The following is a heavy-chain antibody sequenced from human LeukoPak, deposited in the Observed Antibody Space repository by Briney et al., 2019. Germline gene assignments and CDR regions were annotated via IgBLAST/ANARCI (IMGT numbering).Heavy chain of an antibody. CDR2: INLSGST. V-gene: IGHV4-34*01. CDR1: GGSFSGYY. D-gene: IGHD3-16*02. J-gene: IGHJ4*02. CDR3: AGRYYDYVWGSYRPKSFDY. Sequence: SETLSLTCAVYGGSFSGYYWSWIRQPPGKGLEWIGEINLSGSTNYNPSLKSRVTISVDTSKNQFSLKLSSVTAADTAVYYCAGRYYDYVWGSYRPKSFDYWGQGTLVTVSS.